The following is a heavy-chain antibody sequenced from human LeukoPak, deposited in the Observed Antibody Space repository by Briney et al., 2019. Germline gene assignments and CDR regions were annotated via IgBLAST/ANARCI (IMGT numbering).Heavy chain of an antibody. J-gene: IGHJ3*02. CDR3: ARGDYYYDSSSTMWYYYDSSGLAFDI. CDR1: GGSISSYY. D-gene: IGHD3-22*01. CDR2: IYYSGST. Sequence: SETLSLTCTVSGGSISSYYWSWIRHPPGKGLEWIGYIYYSGSTNYNPSLKSRVTISVDTSKNQFSLKLRSVTAADTAVYYCARGDYYYDSSSTMWYYYDSSGLAFDIWGQGTMVTVSS. V-gene: IGHV4-59*08.